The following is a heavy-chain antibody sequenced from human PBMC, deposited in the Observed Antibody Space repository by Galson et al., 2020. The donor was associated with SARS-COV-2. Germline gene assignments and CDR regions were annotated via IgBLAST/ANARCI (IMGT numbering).Heavy chain of an antibody. J-gene: IGHJ5*02. Sequence: SETLSLTCTVSGGSISSGGYYWSWIRQHPGKGLEWIGYIYYSGSTYYNPSLKSRVTISVDTSKNQFSLKLSSVTAADTAVYYCARALVGAGRWFDPWGQGTLVTVSS. CDR1: GGSISSGGYY. V-gene: IGHV4-31*03. D-gene: IGHD1-26*01. CDR2: IYYSGST. CDR3: ARALVGAGRWFDP.